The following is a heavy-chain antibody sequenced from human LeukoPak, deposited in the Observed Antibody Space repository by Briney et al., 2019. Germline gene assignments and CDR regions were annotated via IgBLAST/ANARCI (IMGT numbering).Heavy chain of an antibody. CDR2: VSPYNSNT. Sequence: ASAKVSYKASGYTCTTSDITWVRQAPGQGLEWMGRVSPYNSNTYYGQRFQGRVTMTADTSTNTAYMELRSLRSDDTAVYFCAKNGRVRRVVKDLFESWGQGTLVTVSS. J-gene: IGHJ4*01. CDR1: GYTCTTSD. CDR3: AKNGRVRRVVKDLFES. D-gene: IGHD3-10*01. V-gene: IGHV1-18*01.